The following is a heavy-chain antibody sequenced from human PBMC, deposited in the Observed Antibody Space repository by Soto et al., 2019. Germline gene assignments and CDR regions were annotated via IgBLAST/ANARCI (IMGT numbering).Heavy chain of an antibody. D-gene: IGHD3-22*01. CDR3: ASINSDSSGYYALDY. J-gene: IGHJ4*02. CDR1: GGTFSSYA. CDR2: IIPIFGTA. V-gene: IGHV1-69*13. Sequence: SVKVSCKASGGTFSSYAISWVRQAPGQGLEWMGGIIPIFGTANYAQKFQGRVTITADESTSTAYMELSSLRSEDTAVYYCASINSDSSGYYALDYWGQGTLVTVSS.